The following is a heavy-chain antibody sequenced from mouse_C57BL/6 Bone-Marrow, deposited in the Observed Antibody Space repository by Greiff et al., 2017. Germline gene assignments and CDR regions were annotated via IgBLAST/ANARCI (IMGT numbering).Heavy chain of an antibody. J-gene: IGHJ1*03. CDR2: INPNNGGT. V-gene: IGHV1-26*01. CDR3: ARTYGRSYWYFDV. Sequence: EVKLQQSGPELVKPGASVKISCKASGYTFTDYYMNWVKQSHGKSLEWIGDINPNNGGTSYNQKFKGKATLTVDKSSSTAYMELRSLTSEDSAVYYCARTYGRSYWYFDVWGTGTTVTVSS. D-gene: IGHD1-1*01. CDR1: GYTFTDYY.